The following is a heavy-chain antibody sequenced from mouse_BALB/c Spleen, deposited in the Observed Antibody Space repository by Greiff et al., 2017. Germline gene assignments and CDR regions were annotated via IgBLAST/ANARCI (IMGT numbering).Heavy chain of an antibody. J-gene: IGHJ2*01. D-gene: IGHD4-1*01. CDR1: GYTFTSYW. CDR3: ARSSWVDY. CDR2: IYPGDGDT. V-gene: IGHV1-87*01. Sequence: QVQLKESGAELARPGASVKLSCKASGYTFTSYWMQWVKQRPGQGLEWIGAIYPGDGDTRYTQKFKGKATLTADKSSSTAYMQLSSLASEDSAVYYCARSSWVDYWGQGTTLTVSS.